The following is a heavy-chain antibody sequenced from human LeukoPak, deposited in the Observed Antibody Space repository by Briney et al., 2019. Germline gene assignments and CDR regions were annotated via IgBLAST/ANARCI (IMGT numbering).Heavy chain of an antibody. CDR3: TRDESFYGSGRYY. D-gene: IGHD3-10*01. V-gene: IGHV3-53*01. Sequence: ETLSLTCTVSGGSISSYYWSWIRQPPGKGLEWVSVIYSGGSTYYADSVKGRFTISRDNSKNTLYLQMNSLRAEDTAVYYCTRDESFYGSGRYYWGQGTLVTVSS. CDR1: GGSISSYY. CDR2: IYSGGST. J-gene: IGHJ4*02.